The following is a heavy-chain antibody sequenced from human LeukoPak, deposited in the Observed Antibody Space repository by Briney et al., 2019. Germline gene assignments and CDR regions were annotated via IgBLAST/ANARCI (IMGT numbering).Heavy chain of an antibody. J-gene: IGHJ4*02. D-gene: IGHD2-2*01. CDR2: FDPADGEA. Sequence: ASVKVSCKVSGYTLTEVSIHWVRQAPGKGLEWMGGFDPADGEAIYAQKFQGRVTLTEDTATDTAYMELGSLRSEDTAVYYCATDRYQPLSVFDYWGQGTLVTVSS. CDR1: GYTLTEVS. V-gene: IGHV1-24*01. CDR3: ATDRYQPLSVFDY.